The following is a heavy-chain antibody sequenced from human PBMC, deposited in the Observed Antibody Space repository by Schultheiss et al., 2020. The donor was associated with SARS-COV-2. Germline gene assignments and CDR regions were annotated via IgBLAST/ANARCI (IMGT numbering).Heavy chain of an antibody. J-gene: IGHJ6*02. CDR2: INHSGST. D-gene: IGHD2-15*01. CDR1: GGSFSGYY. CDR3: ARDGRGYYYGMDV. Sequence: SQTLSLTCAVYGGSFSGYYWSWIRQPPGKGLEWIGEINHSGSTNYNPSLKSRVTISVDTSKNQFSLKLSSVTAADTAVYYCARDGRGYYYGMDVWGQGTTVTVSS. V-gene: IGHV4-34*01.